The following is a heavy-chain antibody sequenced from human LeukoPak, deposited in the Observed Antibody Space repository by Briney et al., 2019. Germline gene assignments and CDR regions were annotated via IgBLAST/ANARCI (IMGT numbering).Heavy chain of an antibody. V-gene: IGHV3-23*01. CDR2: ISVSGNT. D-gene: IGHD3-3*01. J-gene: IGHJ6*03. CDR1: GFTLSSYA. Sequence: GGSLRLSCAASGFTLSSYAMSWVRQGPGKGLEWVSAISVSGNTYHADSVKGRFTISRDSSKNTLYLQMNSLRAEDTALYYCARLGNVFLGRGYYYYYYMDVWGKGTTVTVSS. CDR3: ARLGNVFLGRGYYYYYYMDV.